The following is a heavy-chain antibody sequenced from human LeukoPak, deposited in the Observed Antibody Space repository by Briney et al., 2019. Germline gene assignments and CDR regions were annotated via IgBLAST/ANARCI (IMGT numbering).Heavy chain of an antibody. Sequence: PGGSLRLSCAASGSTFSSYWMSWVRQAPGKGLEWVANIKQDGSEKYYVDSVKGRFTISRDNAKNSLYLQMNSLRAEDTAVYYCASSYYYDSSGYYYYYYYMDVWGKGTTVTVSS. V-gene: IGHV3-7*01. J-gene: IGHJ6*03. CDR1: GSTFSSYW. D-gene: IGHD3-22*01. CDR3: ASSYYYDSSGYYYYYYYMDV. CDR2: IKQDGSEK.